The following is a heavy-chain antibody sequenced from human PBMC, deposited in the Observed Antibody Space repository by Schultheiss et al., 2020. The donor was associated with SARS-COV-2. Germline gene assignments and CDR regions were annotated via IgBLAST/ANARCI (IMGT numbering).Heavy chain of an antibody. Sequence: SVKVSCKASGGTFSSYAISWVRQAPGQGLEWMGGIIPIFGTANYAQKFQGRVTITADKSTSTAYMELSSLRSEDTAVYYCARVVAGTANWFDPWGQGTLVTVSS. CDR1: GGTFSSYA. CDR3: ARVVAGTANWFDP. D-gene: IGHD6-19*01. V-gene: IGHV1-69*06. J-gene: IGHJ5*02. CDR2: IIPIFGTA.